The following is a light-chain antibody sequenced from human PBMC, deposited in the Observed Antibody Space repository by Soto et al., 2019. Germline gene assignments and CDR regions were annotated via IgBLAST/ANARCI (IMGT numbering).Light chain of an antibody. CDR3: QSYDSSLSGWV. V-gene: IGLV1-40*01. J-gene: IGLJ3*02. Sequence: SVLTQPPSVSGAPGQRVTISCTGSSSNIGAGYDVHWYQQLPGTAPKLLIYGNSNRPSGVPDRFSSSKSGTSASLAITGLRAEDEADYYCQSYDSSLSGWVFGGGTKLTVL. CDR1: SSNIGAGYD. CDR2: GNS.